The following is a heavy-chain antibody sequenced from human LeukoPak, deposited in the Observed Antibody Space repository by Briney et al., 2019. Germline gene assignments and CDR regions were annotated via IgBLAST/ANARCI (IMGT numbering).Heavy chain of an antibody. Sequence: SQTLSLTCTVSGRSITSIYSGCYMRLPAGGGLEYIGRIYNSGITNYNPSLKSRVIISVNTSKNQFSLKLSSVTAAGTAVYYCARENRTVEVGTSIHGHWFDPWGQGTLVTVSS. J-gene: IGHJ5*02. CDR3: ARENRTVEVGTSIHGHWFDP. D-gene: IGHD2-15*01. V-gene: IGHV4-61*02. CDR2: IYNSGIT. CDR1: GRSITSIYS.